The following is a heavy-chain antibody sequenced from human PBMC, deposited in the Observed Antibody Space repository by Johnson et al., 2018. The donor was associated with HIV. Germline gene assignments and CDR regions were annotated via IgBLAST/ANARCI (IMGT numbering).Heavy chain of an antibody. Sequence: QMLLVESGGGVVQPGKSLRLSCAASGFTFSSYGMHWVRQAPGRGLEWVAFIRYDGSNKYYADSVKGRFTISRDNSKNTLYLQMNSLRAEDTAVYYCAKDASYSSGWYYAFDIWGKGTMVTVSS. V-gene: IGHV3-30*02. CDR2: IRYDGSNK. CDR1: GFTFSSYG. CDR3: AKDASYSSGWYYAFDI. D-gene: IGHD6-19*01. J-gene: IGHJ3*02.